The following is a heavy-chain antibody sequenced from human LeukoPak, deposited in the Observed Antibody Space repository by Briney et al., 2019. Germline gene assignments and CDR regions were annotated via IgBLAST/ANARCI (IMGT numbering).Heavy chain of an antibody. CDR1: GFTFSSYG. CDR3: ARLLYCSGGSCYSRYFDY. CDR2: IWYDGSNK. D-gene: IGHD2-15*01. Sequence: GGSLRLSCAASGFTFSSYGMHWVRQAPGKGLEWVAVIWYDGSNKYYADSVKGRFTISRDNSKNTLYLQMNSLRAEDTAVYYCARLLYCSGGSCYSRYFDYWGQGTLVTVSS. J-gene: IGHJ4*02. V-gene: IGHV3-33*01.